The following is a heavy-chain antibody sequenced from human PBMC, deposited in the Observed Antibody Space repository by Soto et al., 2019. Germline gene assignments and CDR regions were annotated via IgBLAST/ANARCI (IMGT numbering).Heavy chain of an antibody. V-gene: IGHV1-69*12. CDR3: VRVVAIPGYPDN. Sequence: VQLVQSGAGVRQPASSVKVSCKTSGGTFSSYAIIWVRQPPGQGLGWMGGIVPIVDTSTYAQKFQGRVTITADESTSTAYMELSSLRSDDTAIYYCVRVVAIPGYPDNWGQGTLVTVSS. J-gene: IGHJ4*02. CDR1: GGTFSSYA. D-gene: IGHD5-12*01. CDR2: IVPIVDTS.